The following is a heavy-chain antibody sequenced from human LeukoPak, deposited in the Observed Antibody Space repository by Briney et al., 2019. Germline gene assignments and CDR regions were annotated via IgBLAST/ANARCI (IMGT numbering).Heavy chain of an antibody. J-gene: IGHJ6*04. Sequence: ASVKVSCKASGGTFSSYAISWVRQAPGQGLEWMGGIIPIFGTANYAQKFQGRVTITADESTSTAYMGLSSLRSEDTAVYYCGRAYGYCSSTSCQYAYYYYGMDVWGKGTTVTVSS. CDR1: GGTFSSYA. D-gene: IGHD2-2*03. V-gene: IGHV1-69*13. CDR2: IIPIFGTA. CDR3: GRAYGYCSSTSCQYAYYYYGMDV.